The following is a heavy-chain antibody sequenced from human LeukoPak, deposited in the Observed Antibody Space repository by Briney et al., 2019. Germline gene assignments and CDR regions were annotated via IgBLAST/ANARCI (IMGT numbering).Heavy chain of an antibody. J-gene: IGHJ6*02. D-gene: IGHD2-15*01. CDR3: ARDSGVVVVAATHYGMDV. V-gene: IGHV4-30-4*01. CDR2: IYYSGST. Sequence: PSQTLSLNCTVSGGSISSGDYYWSWIRQPPGKGLEWIGDIYYSGSTYYNPSLKSRVTISVDTSKNQFSLKLSPVTAADTAVYYCARDSGVVVVAATHYGMDVWGQGTTVTVSS. CDR1: GGSISSGDYY.